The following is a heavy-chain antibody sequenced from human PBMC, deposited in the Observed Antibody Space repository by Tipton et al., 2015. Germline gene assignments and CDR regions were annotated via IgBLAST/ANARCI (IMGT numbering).Heavy chain of an antibody. CDR3: ARDSSGWYGNAFDI. J-gene: IGHJ3*02. CDR1: RFTFRDYA. CDR2: ITADGSST. Sequence: SLRLSCAASRFTFRDYAMTWVRRAPGTGLEWVSAITADGSSTYYADSVKGRFTISRDNSKNTLYLQMNSLRAEDTAVYYCARDSSGWYGNAFDIWGQGTMVTVSS. V-gene: IGHV3-23*01. D-gene: IGHD6-19*01.